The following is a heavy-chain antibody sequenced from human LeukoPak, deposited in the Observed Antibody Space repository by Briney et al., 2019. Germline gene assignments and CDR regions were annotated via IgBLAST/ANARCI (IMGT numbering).Heavy chain of an antibody. CDR2: IKEDGSEK. CDR3: ARRRISATVLDY. D-gene: IGHD1-26*01. CDR1: GFTFGTYW. Sequence: GGSLRLSCAASGFTFGTYWMSWVRQAPGKGLEWVANIKEDGSEKYYVDSVKGRFTISRDNAKNSLYLQMDGLRAEDTAVYYCARRRISATVLDYWGQGTLVTVSS. J-gene: IGHJ4*02. V-gene: IGHV3-7*01.